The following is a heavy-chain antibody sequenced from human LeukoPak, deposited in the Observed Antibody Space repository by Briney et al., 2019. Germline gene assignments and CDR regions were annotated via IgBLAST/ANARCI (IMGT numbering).Heavy chain of an antibody. D-gene: IGHD4/OR15-4a*01. CDR1: GYTFTSYG. Sequence: ASVKVSCKASGYTFTSYGISWVRQAPGQGLEWMGWISAYNGNTNYAQKLQGRVTMTTDTSTSTAYMELRSLRSDDTAVYYCARVDYVPSYYYYYMDVWGKGTTVTVSS. CDR3: ARVDYVPSYYYYYMDV. V-gene: IGHV1-18*01. CDR2: ISAYNGNT. J-gene: IGHJ6*03.